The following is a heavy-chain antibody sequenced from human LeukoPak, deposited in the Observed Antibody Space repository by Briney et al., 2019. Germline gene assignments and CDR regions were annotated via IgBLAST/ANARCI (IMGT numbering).Heavy chain of an antibody. J-gene: IGHJ3*02. CDR1: GFTFSSYA. D-gene: IGHD5-18*01. CDR3: ARDFRGWIQQGDAFDI. Sequence: PGGSLRLSCAASGFTFSSYAMSWVRQAPGKGLEWVSAISGSGGSTYYADSVKGRFTISRGNSKNTLYLQMNSLRAEDTAVYYCARDFRGWIQQGDAFDIWGQGTMVTVSS. V-gene: IGHV3-23*01. CDR2: ISGSGGST.